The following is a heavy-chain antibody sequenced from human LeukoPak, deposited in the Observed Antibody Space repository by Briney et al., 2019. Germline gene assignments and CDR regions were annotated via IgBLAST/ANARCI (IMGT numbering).Heavy chain of an antibody. CDR2: IDPRSSST. Sequence: ASVKVSCKASGYTFTSYYIHWVRQAPGQGLEWMGIIDPRSSSTTYAQKFQGRVTMTRDTSTSTVYMEVRSLRSEDAAVYYCARPRVEHDYDSSGSFDSGGQGTLVIVSS. CDR3: ARPRVEHDYDSSGSFDS. D-gene: IGHD3-22*01. V-gene: IGHV1-46*01. J-gene: IGHJ4*02. CDR1: GYTFTSYY.